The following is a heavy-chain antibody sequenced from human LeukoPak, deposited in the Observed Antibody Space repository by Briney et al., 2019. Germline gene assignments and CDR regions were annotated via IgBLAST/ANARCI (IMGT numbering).Heavy chain of an antibody. D-gene: IGHD2-2*01. V-gene: IGHV1-69*13. J-gene: IGHJ5*02. CDR3: ARDTRHRYCSSTSCYRGWLDP. CDR1: GGTFSSYA. CDR2: IIPTFGTA. Sequence: EASVKVSCKASGGTFSSYAISWVRQAPGQGLEWMGGIIPTFGTANYAQKFQGRVTITADESTRTAYMELSSLRSEDTAVYYCARDTRHRYCSSTSCYRGWLDPWGQGTLVTVSS.